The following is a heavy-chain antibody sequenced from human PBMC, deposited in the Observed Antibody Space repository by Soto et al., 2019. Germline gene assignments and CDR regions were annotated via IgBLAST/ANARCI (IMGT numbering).Heavy chain of an antibody. V-gene: IGHV1-18*01. D-gene: IGHD3-10*01. CDR1: GYTFTSYG. CDR3: ARAFSNYYGSGSYYHD. J-gene: IGHJ4*02. CDR2: ISAYNGNT. Sequence: ASVKVSCKASGYTFTSYGISWVRQAPGQGLEWMGWISAYNGNTNYAQKLQGRVTMTTDTSTSTAYMELRSLRSDDTAVYYCARAFSNYYGSGSYYHDWGQGTLVTVSS.